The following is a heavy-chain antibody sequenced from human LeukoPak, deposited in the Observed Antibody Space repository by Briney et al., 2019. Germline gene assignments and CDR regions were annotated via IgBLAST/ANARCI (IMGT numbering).Heavy chain of an antibody. D-gene: IGHD2-21*01. Sequence: PSETLSLTCTVSGGSISNYYWNWIRQPPGKGLEWVGYIFYTGGTNYNPSLKSRVAISEDTSKNQFSLKLTSVTAADTAVYYCARASWAYSPSDSWGQGTLVTVSS. J-gene: IGHJ4*02. CDR2: IFYTGGT. CDR3: ARASWAYSPSDS. CDR1: GGSISNYY. V-gene: IGHV4-59*01.